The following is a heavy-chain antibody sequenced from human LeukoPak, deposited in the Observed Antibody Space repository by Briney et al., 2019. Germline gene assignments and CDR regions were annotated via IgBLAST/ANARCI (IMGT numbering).Heavy chain of an antibody. CDR3: ATGGYCSSTSCFVDAFDI. V-gene: IGHV3-23*01. CDR1: GFTFSSYA. D-gene: IGHD2-2*01. Sequence: GGSLRLSCAASGFTFSSYAMSWVRQAPGKGLEWVSAISGSGGSTYYADSVKGRFTISRDNSKNTLYLQMNSLRAEDTAVYYCATGGYCSSTSCFVDAFDIWGQGTMVTVSS. CDR2: ISGSGGST. J-gene: IGHJ3*02.